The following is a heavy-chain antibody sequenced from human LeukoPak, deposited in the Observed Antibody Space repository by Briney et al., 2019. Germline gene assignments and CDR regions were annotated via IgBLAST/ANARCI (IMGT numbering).Heavy chain of an antibody. CDR2: INEDGSVK. J-gene: IGHJ4*02. D-gene: IGHD3-10*01. V-gene: IGHV3-7*01. Sequence: GGSLRLSCAASGFNFINSWMSWVRQAPGKGVESVAIINEDGSVKYYVDSVKGRFTISRDNAKNSVYLQMNSLRVEDTAVYYCVRDYYRSLDYWGQGTLVTVSS. CDR3: VRDYYRSLDY. CDR1: GFNFINSW.